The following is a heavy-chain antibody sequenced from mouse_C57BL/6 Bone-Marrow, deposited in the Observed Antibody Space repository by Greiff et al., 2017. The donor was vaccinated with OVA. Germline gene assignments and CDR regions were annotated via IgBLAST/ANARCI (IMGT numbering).Heavy chain of an antibody. Sequence: QVQLQQPGAELVKPGASVKLSCKASGYTFTSYWMHWVKQRPGQGLEWIGMIHPNSGSTNYNEKFKSKATLTVDKSSSTAYMQRSSLTSEDSAVYYGARERSYDYGSSSWFADWGQGTLVTVAA. J-gene: IGHJ3*01. CDR2: IHPNSGST. CDR1: GYTFTSYW. V-gene: IGHV1-64*01. D-gene: IGHD1-1*01. CDR3: ARERSYDYGSSSWFAD.